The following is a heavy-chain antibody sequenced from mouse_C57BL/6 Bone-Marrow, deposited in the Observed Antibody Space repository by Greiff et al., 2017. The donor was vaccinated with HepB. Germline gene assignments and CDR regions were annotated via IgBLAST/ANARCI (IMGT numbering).Heavy chain of an antibody. D-gene: IGHD2-3*01. Sequence: EVKLVESGGGLVKPGGSLKLSCAASGFTFSDYGMHWVRQAPEKGLEWVAYISSGSSTIYYADTVKGRFTISRDNAKNTLFLQMPSLRSEDTAMYYCARRRSLYDGYYDYFDYWGQGTTLTVSS. CDR3: ARRRSLYDGYYDYFDY. V-gene: IGHV5-17*01. CDR2: ISSGSSTI. J-gene: IGHJ2*01. CDR1: GFTFSDYG.